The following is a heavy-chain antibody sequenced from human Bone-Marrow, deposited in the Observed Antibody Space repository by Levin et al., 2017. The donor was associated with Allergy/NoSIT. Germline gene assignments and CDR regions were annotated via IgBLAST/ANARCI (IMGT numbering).Heavy chain of an antibody. V-gene: IGHV1-18*01. CDR3: ARDLAIVVVTAPPYYYYGMDV. J-gene: IGHJ6*02. Sequence: GESLKISCKASGYTFTSYGISWVRQAPGQGLEWMGWISAYNGNTNYAQKLQGRVTMTTDTSTSTAYMELRSLRSDDTAVYYCARDLAIVVVTAPPYYYYGMDVWGQGTTVTVSS. CDR1: GYTFTSYG. CDR2: ISAYNGNT. D-gene: IGHD2-21*02.